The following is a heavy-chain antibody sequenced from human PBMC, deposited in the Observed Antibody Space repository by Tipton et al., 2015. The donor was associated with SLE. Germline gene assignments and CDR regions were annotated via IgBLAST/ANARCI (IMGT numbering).Heavy chain of an antibody. CDR3: TRDTRYQHASDV. D-gene: IGHD2-2*01. V-gene: IGHV1-18*01. J-gene: IGHJ4*02. CDR2: ISAYNGDT. Sequence: QSGPEVKKPGASVKVSCKASGYTFTSYGICWVRQAPGQGLEWMGWISAYNGDTNYAQKFQGRVTMTTDTSTSTAYMELRSLRSDDTAVYYCTRDTRYQHASDVWGQGTLVTVSS. CDR1: GYTFTSYG.